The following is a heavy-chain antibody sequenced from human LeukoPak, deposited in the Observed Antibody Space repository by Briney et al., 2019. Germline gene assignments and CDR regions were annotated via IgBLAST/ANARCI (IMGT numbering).Heavy chain of an antibody. Sequence: PGGSLRLSCAASAFSFSKFALIWVRQAPGKGLEWVSAITANGGYTLYADAVKGRFTVSRDNSRNTLYLQINSLRTEDTAMCYCAKDPNGDYIGAFDFWGQGTMVTVSS. CDR2: ITANGGYT. D-gene: IGHD4-17*01. CDR3: AKDPNGDYIGAFDF. CDR1: AFSFSKFA. V-gene: IGHV3-23*01. J-gene: IGHJ3*01.